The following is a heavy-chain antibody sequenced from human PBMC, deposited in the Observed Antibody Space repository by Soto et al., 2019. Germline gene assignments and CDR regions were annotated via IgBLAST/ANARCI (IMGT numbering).Heavy chain of an antibody. J-gene: IGHJ6*02. CDR1: GYSFTSYW. CDR2: IDPSDSYT. D-gene: IGHD3-10*01. V-gene: IGHV5-10-1*01. CDR3: ARLMTGGHYYYGMDV. Sequence: GESLKISCKGSGYSFTSYWISWVRQMPGKGLEWMGRIDPSDSYTNYSPSFQGHVTISADKSISTAYLQWSSLKASDTAMYYCARLMTGGHYYYGMDVWGQGTTVTVSS.